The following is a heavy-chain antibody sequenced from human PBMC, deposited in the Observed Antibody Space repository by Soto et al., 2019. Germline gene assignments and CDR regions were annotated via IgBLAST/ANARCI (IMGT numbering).Heavy chain of an antibody. Sequence: GASVKVSCKASGYTFTSYGISWVRQAPGQGLEWMGWISAYNGNTNYAQKLQGRVTMTTDTSTSTAYMELRSLRSDDTAVYYCARDHLYVPDATYYYYGMDVWGQGTTVTVYS. CDR1: GYTFTSYG. D-gene: IGHD2-2*01. CDR3: ARDHLYVPDATYYYYGMDV. J-gene: IGHJ6*02. V-gene: IGHV1-18*01. CDR2: ISAYNGNT.